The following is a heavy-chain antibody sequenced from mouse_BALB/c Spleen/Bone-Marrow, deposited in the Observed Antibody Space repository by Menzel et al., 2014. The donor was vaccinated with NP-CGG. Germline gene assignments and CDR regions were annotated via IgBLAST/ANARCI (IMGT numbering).Heavy chain of an antibody. CDR2: IDPANGNT. V-gene: IGHV14-3*02. Sequence: VHVKQSGAELVKPGASVKLSCTASGFNIKDTYMHWVKQRPEQGLGWIGRIDPANGNTKYDPKFQGKATITADTSSNTAYLQLSSLTSEDTAVYYCARPIFLWGQGTSVTVSS. CDR3: ARPIFL. J-gene: IGHJ4*01. CDR1: GFNIKDTY.